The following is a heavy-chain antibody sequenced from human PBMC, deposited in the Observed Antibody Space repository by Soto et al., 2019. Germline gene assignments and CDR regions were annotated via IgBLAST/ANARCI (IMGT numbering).Heavy chain of an antibody. CDR1: GGSISSSSYY. D-gene: IGHD1-26*01. J-gene: IGHJ3*02. CDR3: ARHGWERLLESAFDI. Sequence: QLQLQESGPGLVKPSETLSLTCTVSGGSISSSSYYWGWIRQPPGKGLEWIGSIYYSGSTYYNPSLKSRVTISVDTSKNQFSLKLSSVTAADTAVYYCARHGWERLLESAFDIWGQGTMVTVSS. CDR2: IYYSGST. V-gene: IGHV4-39*01.